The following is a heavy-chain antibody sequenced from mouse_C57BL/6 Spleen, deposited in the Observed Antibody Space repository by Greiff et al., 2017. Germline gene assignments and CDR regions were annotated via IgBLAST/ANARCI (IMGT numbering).Heavy chain of an antibody. J-gene: IGHJ3*01. CDR1: GFTFSSSA. D-gene: IGHD4-1*02. CDR3: ARSQLGRFAY. Sequence: EVNLVESGGGLVKPGGSLKLSCAASGFTFSSSAMSWVRQTPEKRLEWVATISDGGSYTYYPANVKGRFTISRDNAKNNLYLQMSHLKSEDTAMYYCARSQLGRFAYWGQGTLVTVAA. CDR2: ISDGGSYT. V-gene: IGHV5-4*03.